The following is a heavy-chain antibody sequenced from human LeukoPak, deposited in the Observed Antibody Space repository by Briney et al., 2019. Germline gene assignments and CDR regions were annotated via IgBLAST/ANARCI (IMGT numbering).Heavy chain of an antibody. CDR3: ADLVYCSSSSCYEPFNQT. CDR1: GGTFSSLT. Sequence: GASVKVSCKASGGTFSSLTINWVRQAPGQGLEWMGGIIPIFGRANYAQKFQGRVTITADDSTSTAYMELSSLRPEDTAVYYCADLVYCSSSSCYEPFNQTWGQGTLVTVSP. V-gene: IGHV1-69*13. J-gene: IGHJ4*02. CDR2: IIPIFGRA. D-gene: IGHD2-2*01.